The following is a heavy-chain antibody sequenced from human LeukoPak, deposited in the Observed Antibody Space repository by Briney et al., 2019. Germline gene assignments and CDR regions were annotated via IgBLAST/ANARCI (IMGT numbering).Heavy chain of an antibody. CDR1: GGSISSGGYY. J-gene: IGHJ4*02. D-gene: IGHD3-16*01. V-gene: IGHV4-31*03. CDR3: ARDSITGFDY. CDR2: IYYSGST. Sequence: PSQTLSLTCTVSGGSISSGGYYWSWIRQHPGKGLEWIGYIYYSGSTCYNPSLKSRVTISVDTSKNQFSLKPSSVTAADTAVYYCARDSITGFDYWGQGTLVTVSS.